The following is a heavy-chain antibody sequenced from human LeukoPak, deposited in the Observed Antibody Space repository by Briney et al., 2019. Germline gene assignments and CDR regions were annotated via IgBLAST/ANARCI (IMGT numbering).Heavy chain of an antibody. CDR1: GGSISSGGYY. V-gene: IGHV4-31*03. Sequence: PSQTLSLTCTVSGGSISSGGYYWSWIRQHPGKGLEWIGYIYYIGSTKYSPSLKSRVTISADTSKNQFSLKLSSVTAADTAMYYCARGPDADFSGGSCYIIWGQGTMVTVSS. J-gene: IGHJ3*02. D-gene: IGHD2-15*01. CDR3: ARGPDADFSGGSCYII. CDR2: IYYIGST.